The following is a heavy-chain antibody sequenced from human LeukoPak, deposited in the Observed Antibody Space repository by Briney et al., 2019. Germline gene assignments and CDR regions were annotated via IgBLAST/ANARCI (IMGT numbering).Heavy chain of an antibody. J-gene: IGHJ4*02. CDR3: ARSDY. Sequence: GGSLRLSCAASEFTFSSYAMHWVRQAPGKGLKWVAVTSFDGSDNYYADSVKGRFTISRDNTKNSLYLQMNSLRAEDTAVYYCARSDYWGQGTLVTVSS. CDR2: TSFDGSDN. V-gene: IGHV3-30*04. CDR1: EFTFSSYA.